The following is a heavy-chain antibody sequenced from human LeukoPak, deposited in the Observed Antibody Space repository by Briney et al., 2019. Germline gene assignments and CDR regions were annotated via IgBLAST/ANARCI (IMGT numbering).Heavy chain of an antibody. V-gene: IGHV3-23*01. D-gene: IGHD3-10*01. CDR2: IRGSGGST. J-gene: IGHJ4*01. Sequence: GGSLRLSCAASGFTFSNYAMSWVRQAPGKGLEWVSAIRGSGGSTYYADSVKGRFTISRDNSKNTLYLQMNSLRAEDTAVYYRAKDSYGSGTYPSLFNYWGHGALVTVSS. CDR3: AKDSYGSGTYPSLFNY. CDR1: GFTFSNYA.